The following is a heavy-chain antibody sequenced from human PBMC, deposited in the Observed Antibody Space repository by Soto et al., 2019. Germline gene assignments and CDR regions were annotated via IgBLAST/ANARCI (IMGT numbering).Heavy chain of an antibody. D-gene: IGHD5-12*01. CDR3: ARRDGYGDYSFDF. Sequence: QVQLVQSGAEVKKPGASVKVSCKASGYTFTGYYMHWVRQAPGQGLEWMGGINPNSGGTNYAQKFQGWVTMTRDTSISTAYMEQSRLRSDDTAVYYCARRDGYGDYSFDFWGQGTLVTVSS. CDR2: INPNSGGT. J-gene: IGHJ4*01. V-gene: IGHV1-2*04. CDR1: GYTFTGYY.